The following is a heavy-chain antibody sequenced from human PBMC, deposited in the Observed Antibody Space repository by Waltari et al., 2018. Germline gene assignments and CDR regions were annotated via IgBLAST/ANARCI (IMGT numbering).Heavy chain of an antibody. CDR2: FDPEDGET. Sequence: QVQLVQSGAEVKKPGASVKVSCKVSGYTLTELSMHWVRQAPGKGLEWMGGFDPEDGETIYAQKCPGRVTMTEDTSTATAYMELSSLRSEDTAVYYCATGTTLLGWFDPWGQGTLVTVSS. J-gene: IGHJ5*02. V-gene: IGHV1-24*01. D-gene: IGHD1-1*01. CDR1: GYTLTELS. CDR3: ATGTTLLGWFDP.